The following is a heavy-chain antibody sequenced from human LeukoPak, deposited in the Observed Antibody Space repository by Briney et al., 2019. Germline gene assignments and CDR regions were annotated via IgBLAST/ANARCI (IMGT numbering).Heavy chain of an antibody. J-gene: IGHJ4*02. Sequence: GGSLRLSCAASGFTFSDFYMSWIRQAPGKGLEWVSYISSSGNTKYYADSVKGRFTMSRDNAKNSLYLQMDSLRVEDTAVYYCARDSGYSYGEYDYWGQGTLVTVSS. CDR1: GFTFSDFY. D-gene: IGHD5-18*01. CDR2: ISSSGNTK. V-gene: IGHV3-11*01. CDR3: ARDSGYSYGEYDY.